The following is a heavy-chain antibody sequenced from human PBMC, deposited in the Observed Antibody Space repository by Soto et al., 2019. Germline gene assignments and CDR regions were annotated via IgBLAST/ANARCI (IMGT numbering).Heavy chain of an antibody. CDR3: SRRAYPYDY. V-gene: IGHV3-66*01. CDR1: GFTVGNNY. D-gene: IGHD2-2*01. J-gene: IGHJ4*02. CDR2: IYSGGTT. Sequence: EVQLVESGGGLVQPGGSLRLSCAVSGFTVGNNYMSWVRQAPGKGLEWVSLIYSGGTTGYADSVKGRFTISRDSSRNTVYLQMNSVKADDTAVYYCSRRAYPYDYWGQGTLVTVSS.